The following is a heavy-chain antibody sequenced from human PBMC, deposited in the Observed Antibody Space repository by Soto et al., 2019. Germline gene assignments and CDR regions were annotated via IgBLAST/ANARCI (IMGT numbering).Heavy chain of an antibody. Sequence: GESLKISCKGSGYSFTSYWIGWVRQMPGKGLEWMGIIYPGDSDTRYSPSFQGQVTISADKSISTAYLQWSSLKASDTAMYYCARSSYCGGDCYSIYYFDYWGQGTLVTVSS. CDR3: ARSSYCGGDCYSIYYFDY. D-gene: IGHD2-21*02. CDR1: GYSFTSYW. J-gene: IGHJ4*02. CDR2: IYPGDSDT. V-gene: IGHV5-51*01.